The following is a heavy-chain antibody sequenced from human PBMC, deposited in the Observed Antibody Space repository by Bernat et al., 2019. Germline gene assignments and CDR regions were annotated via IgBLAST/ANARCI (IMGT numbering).Heavy chain of an antibody. CDR2: ISGSGGST. CDR1: GFTFSSYA. V-gene: IGHV3-23*01. J-gene: IGHJ4*02. D-gene: IGHD6-13*01. CDR3: ERGLHSSWFRPRFDY. Sequence: EVQLLESGGGLVQPGGSLRLSCAASGFTFSSYAMSWVRQAPGKGLEWVSAISGSGGSTYYADSVKGRFTISRDNSKNTLYLQMNSLRAEDTAVYYCERGLHSSWFRPRFDYWGQGTLVTVSS.